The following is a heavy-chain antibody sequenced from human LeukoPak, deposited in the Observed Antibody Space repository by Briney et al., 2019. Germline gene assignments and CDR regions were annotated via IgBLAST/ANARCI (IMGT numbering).Heavy chain of an antibody. J-gene: IGHJ4*02. CDR1: GFTFSEYY. V-gene: IGHV3-11*04. CDR3: AIDGYSQSDF. CDR2: ISSSGSNI. Sequence: PGXSLRLSCAASGFTFSEYYMSWIRQAPGKGLEGVSYISSSGSNIYYADSVKGRFTIYREKEKNSLYLKMNRQRAADTPLYYCAIDGYSQSDFSGPGTLVTVSS. D-gene: IGHD5-24*01.